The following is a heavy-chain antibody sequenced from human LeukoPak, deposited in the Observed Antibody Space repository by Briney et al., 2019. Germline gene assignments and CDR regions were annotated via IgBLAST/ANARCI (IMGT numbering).Heavy chain of an antibody. CDR3: TTGSYGDSQEYYFDY. CDR2: IKSKTDGGTT. D-gene: IGHD4-17*01. V-gene: IGHV3-15*01. J-gene: IGHJ4*02. Sequence: GGSLRLSCAASGFTFSNAWMSWVRQAPGKGLEWVGRIKSKTDGGTTDYAAPVKGRFTISRDDSKNTLYLQMNSLKTEDTAVYYCTTGSYGDSQEYYFDYWGQGTLVTVSS. CDR1: GFTFSNAW.